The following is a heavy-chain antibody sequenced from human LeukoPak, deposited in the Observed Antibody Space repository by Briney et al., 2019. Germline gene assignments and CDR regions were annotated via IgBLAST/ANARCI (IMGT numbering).Heavy chain of an antibody. D-gene: IGHD3-16*02. V-gene: IGHV3-74*01. CDR3: ARYMQLST. Sequence: GGSLRLSCAASGFTFSNYWMHWVRQAPGRGLVWVSRINGDGSSTSSAASVKGRFTLSSDNDKNTMYLQMSSLRAEDTAIYCCARYMQLSTWGLGTMVTVSS. CDR2: INGDGSST. CDR1: GFTFSNYW. J-gene: IGHJ3*01.